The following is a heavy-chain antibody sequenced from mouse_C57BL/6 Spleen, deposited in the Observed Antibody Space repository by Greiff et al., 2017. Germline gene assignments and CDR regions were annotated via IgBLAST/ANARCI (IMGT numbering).Heavy chain of an antibody. D-gene: IGHD2-4*01. CDR2: ISSGGSYT. Sequence: EVHLVESGGDLVKPGGSLKLSCAASGFTFSSYGMSWVRQTPDKRLEWVATISSGGSYTYYPDSVKGRITISRDNAKNTLYLQMSSLKSEDTAMYYCARHDYGAAWFAYWGQGTLVTVSA. V-gene: IGHV5-6*01. CDR1: GFTFSSYG. CDR3: ARHDYGAAWFAY. J-gene: IGHJ3*01.